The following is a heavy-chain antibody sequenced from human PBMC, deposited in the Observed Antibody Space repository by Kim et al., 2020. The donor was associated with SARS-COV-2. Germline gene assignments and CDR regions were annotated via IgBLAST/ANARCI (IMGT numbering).Heavy chain of an antibody. V-gene: IGHV3-48*03. CDR2: ISSSGSTI. Sequence: GGSLRLSCAASGFTFSSYEMNWVRQAPGKGLEWVSYISSSGSTIYYADSVKGRFTISRDNAKNSLYLQMNSLRAEDTAVYYCARERGDYAENYMDVWGKGTTVTVSS. J-gene: IGHJ6*03. CDR3: ARERGDYAENYMDV. CDR1: GFTFSSYE. D-gene: IGHD4-17*01.